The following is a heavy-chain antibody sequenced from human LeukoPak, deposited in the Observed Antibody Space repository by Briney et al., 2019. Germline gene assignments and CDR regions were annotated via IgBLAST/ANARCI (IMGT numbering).Heavy chain of an antibody. J-gene: IGHJ2*01. CDR2: ISSSSTYI. D-gene: IGHD3-3*01. V-gene: IGHV3-21*01. Sequence: GGSLRLSCAASGFSFSTYTMNWVRQAPGKGLEWVSSISSSSTYIYYAGSVKGRFTISRDNAKNSLFLQMSSLRAEDTAVYYCARDKGTEGLLPRGDWYFDLWGRGTLVTVSS. CDR3: ARDKGTEGLLPRGDWYFDL. CDR1: GFSFSTYT.